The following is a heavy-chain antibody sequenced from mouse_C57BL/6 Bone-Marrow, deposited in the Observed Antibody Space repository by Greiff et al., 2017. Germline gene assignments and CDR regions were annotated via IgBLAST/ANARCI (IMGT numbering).Heavy chain of an antibody. J-gene: IGHJ2*01. V-gene: IGHV1-19*01. CDR2: INPYNGGT. Sequence: EVKLEESGPVLVKPGASVKMSCKASGYTFTDYYMNWVKQSHGKSLEWIGVINPYNGGTSYNQKFKGKATLTVDKSSSTAYMELNSLTSEDSAVYYCAKDSSGYDYWGQGTTLTVSS. D-gene: IGHD3-2*02. CDR3: AKDSSGYDY. CDR1: GYTFTDYY.